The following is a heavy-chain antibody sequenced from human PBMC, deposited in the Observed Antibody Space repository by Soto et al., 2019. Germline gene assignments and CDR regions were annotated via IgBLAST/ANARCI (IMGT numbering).Heavy chain of an antibody. J-gene: IGHJ4*02. Sequence: EVQLVESGGGLVQPGGSLRLSCAASGFTFSTNWMHWVRQVPGKGLVWVSRINGDGSQTTYADSVRGRLTISRDNTENTLYLQTNNLRVGDTAVDYWAGESPQDSTVAGDYWGQGTLVTVSS. V-gene: IGHV3-74*01. CDR1: GFTFSTNW. CDR3: AGESPQDSTVAGDY. CDR2: INGDGSQT. D-gene: IGHD3-22*01.